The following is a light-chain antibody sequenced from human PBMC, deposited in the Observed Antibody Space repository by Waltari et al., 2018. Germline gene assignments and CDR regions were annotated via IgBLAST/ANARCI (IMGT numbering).Light chain of an antibody. Sequence: EIVMTQSPLSLPVTPGEPASISCWSNQSLLHSNGYNSLDWYLRKPGQSPQLLIYLGSNRASGVPDRFSGSGSGTDFTLKISRLEAEDIGVFYCMQALQTPITFGQGTKLEI. CDR3: MQALQTPIT. J-gene: IGKJ2*01. V-gene: IGKV2-28*01. CDR2: LGS. CDR1: QSLLHSNGYNS.